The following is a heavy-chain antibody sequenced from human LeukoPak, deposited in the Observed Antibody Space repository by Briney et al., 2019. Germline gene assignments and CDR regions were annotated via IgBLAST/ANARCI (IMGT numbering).Heavy chain of an antibody. D-gene: IGHD1-26*01. Sequence: GGSLRLSCAASGFTFSSYWMSWVRQAPGKGPEWVANVKQDGREKHCVDSVKGRFTISRDNAKNSVYLQMNSLRVEDTAVYYCARGLGAPDSWGHGTLVTVSS. V-gene: IGHV3-7*01. CDR3: ARGLGAPDS. J-gene: IGHJ5*01. CDR2: VKQDGREK. CDR1: GFTFSSYW.